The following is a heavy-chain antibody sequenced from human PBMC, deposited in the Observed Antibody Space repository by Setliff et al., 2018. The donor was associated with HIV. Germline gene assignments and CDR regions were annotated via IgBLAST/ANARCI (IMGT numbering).Heavy chain of an antibody. CDR3: ARERITLVRGVVYYYGMDV. J-gene: IGHJ6*02. V-gene: IGHV4-61*09. CDR1: GGSITSGNYF. D-gene: IGHD3-10*01. CDR2: MYTDGST. Sequence: PSETLSLTCTVSGGSITSGNYFWSWIRQPAGKGLEWIGHMYTDGSTNYNPSFKSRVTISADTSKNQFSLKLSSVTAADTAVYYCARERITLVRGVVYYYGMDVWGQGTTVTVSS.